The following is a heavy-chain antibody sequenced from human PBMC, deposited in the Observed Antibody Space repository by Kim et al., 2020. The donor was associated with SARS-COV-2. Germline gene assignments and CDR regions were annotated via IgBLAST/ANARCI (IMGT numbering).Heavy chain of an antibody. J-gene: IGHJ6*02. CDR2: IWYDGSNK. CDR3: AKDQYSGYDYNYYYYGMDV. V-gene: IGHV3-33*06. D-gene: IGHD5-12*01. Sequence: GGSLRLSCAASGFTFSSYGMHWVRQAPGKGLEWVAVIWYDGSNKYYADSVKGRFTISRDNSKNTLYLQMNSLRAEDTAVYYCAKDQYSGYDYNYYYYGMDVWGQGTTVTVSS. CDR1: GFTFSSYG.